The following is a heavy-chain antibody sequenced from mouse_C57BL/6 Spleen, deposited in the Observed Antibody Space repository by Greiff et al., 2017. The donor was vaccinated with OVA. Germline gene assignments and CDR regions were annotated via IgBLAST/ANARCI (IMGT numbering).Heavy chain of an antibody. Sequence: LVESGAELARPGASVKLSCKASGYTFTSYGISWVKQRTGQGLEWIGEIYPRSGNTYYNEKFKGKATLTADKSSSTAYMELRSLTSEDSAVYFCAREDYGSNLDYWGQGTTLTVSS. J-gene: IGHJ2*01. D-gene: IGHD1-1*01. V-gene: IGHV1-81*01. CDR3: AREDYGSNLDY. CDR2: IYPRSGNT. CDR1: GYTFTSYG.